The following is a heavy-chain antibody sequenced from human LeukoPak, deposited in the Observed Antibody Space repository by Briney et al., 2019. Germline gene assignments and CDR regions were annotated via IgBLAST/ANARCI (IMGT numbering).Heavy chain of an antibody. Sequence: PSQTLSLTCTVSGGSISSGGYYWSWIRQPPGKGLEWIGYIYHSGSTYYNPSLKSRVTISVDRSKNQFSLKLSSVTAADTAVYYCASRPRGSAFDIWGQGTMVTVSS. CDR2: IYHSGST. CDR3: ASRPRGSAFDI. J-gene: IGHJ3*02. D-gene: IGHD1-14*01. CDR1: GGSISSGGYY. V-gene: IGHV4-30-2*01.